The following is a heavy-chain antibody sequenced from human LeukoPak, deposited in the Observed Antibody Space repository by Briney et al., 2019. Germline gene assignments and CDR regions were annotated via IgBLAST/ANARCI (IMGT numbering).Heavy chain of an antibody. CDR3: TTVNYYDSGSYTYFDY. Sequence: KPGGSLRLSCAAPGFTLRNAWLSWVRQAPGKGLERVARIKSKTDGGTAEYAAPVKGRFSISRDDSKSTLYLQMNSLKTEDTAVYYCTTVNYYDSGSYTYFDYWGQGTLVTVSS. V-gene: IGHV3-15*01. CDR1: GFTLRNAW. J-gene: IGHJ4*02. CDR2: IKSKTDGGTA. D-gene: IGHD3-10*01.